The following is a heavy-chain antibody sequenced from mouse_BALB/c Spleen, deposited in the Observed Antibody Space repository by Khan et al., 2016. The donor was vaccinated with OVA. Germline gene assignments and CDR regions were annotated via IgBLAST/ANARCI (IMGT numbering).Heavy chain of an antibody. CDR1: GSTLTDYY. D-gene: IGHD1-2*01. Sequence: QVQLQQPGAELARPGASAKLSCTASGSTLTDYYTNWVKQRTGQGREGIGEIFPGSGDTYYTERSKGKATLTADKSSSAACMQLSSLTSEASSVYFCASRNDFGYTFAYWDQGTLVTVSA. J-gene: IGHJ3*01. CDR2: IFPGSGDT. V-gene: IGHV1-77*01. CDR3: ASRNDFGYTFAY.